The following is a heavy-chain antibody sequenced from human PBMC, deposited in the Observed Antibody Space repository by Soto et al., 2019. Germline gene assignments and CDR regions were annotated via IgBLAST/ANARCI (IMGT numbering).Heavy chain of an antibody. CDR3: AREFLRLGEFDHDYYYDGMDV. Sequence: QVQLVESGGGVVQPGRSLRLSCAASGFTFSSYAMHWVRQAPGKGLEWVAVISYDGSNKYYADSVKGRFTISRDNSKNTPHLQMNSLRAEETAVYYCAREFLRLGEFDHDYYYDGMDVWGQGTTVTVSS. CDR2: ISYDGSNK. J-gene: IGHJ6*02. CDR1: GFTFSSYA. D-gene: IGHD3-16*01. V-gene: IGHV3-30-3*01.